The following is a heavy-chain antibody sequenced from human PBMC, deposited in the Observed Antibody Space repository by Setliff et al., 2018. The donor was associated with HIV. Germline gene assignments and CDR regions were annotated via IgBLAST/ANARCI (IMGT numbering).Heavy chain of an antibody. CDR1: GYTFTAYG. Sequence: EASVKVSCKPSGYTFTAYGLSWVRQAPGQGLEWMGWISTYSDETSYAQTLQGRVTMTTDTSTSTAYMELRRLTFDDTAVYYCARDVEHMMDVWGRGTTVTVSS. CDR3: ARDVEHMMDV. V-gene: IGHV1-18*01. J-gene: IGHJ6*02. CDR2: ISTYSDET.